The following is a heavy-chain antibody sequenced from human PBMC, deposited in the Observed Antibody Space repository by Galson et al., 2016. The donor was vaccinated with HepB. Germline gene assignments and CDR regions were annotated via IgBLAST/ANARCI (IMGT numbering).Heavy chain of an antibody. CDR3: ARDTDSRERSDW. V-gene: IGHV3-33*01. Sequence: SLRLSCAASGFTFSNCGMHWVRQAPGKGLEWVAVIWYDGSNKYYIDSVKGRFTISRDNSKNTLYLEMHSLRAEDTAVYYCARDTDSRERSDWWGQGTLVTVSS. CDR2: IWYDGSNK. CDR1: GFTFSNCG. D-gene: IGHD3-22*01. J-gene: IGHJ4*02.